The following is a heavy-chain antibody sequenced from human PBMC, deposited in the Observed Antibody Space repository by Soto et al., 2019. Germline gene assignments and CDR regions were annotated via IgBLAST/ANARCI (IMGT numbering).Heavy chain of an antibody. CDR1: GGSLSGSY. CDR2: DYYTGSN. J-gene: IGHJ4*02. Sequence: PSATPSLSCNVSGGSLSGSYWRWIRQSPGKGLEWLGYDYYTGSNNYSPSLRSRVSISVGTSKKEFSLRLSCGTAADTAVYFCARNVAAPGAHINYRGKATHRTV. D-gene: IGHD6-13*01. CDR3: ARNVAAPGAHINY. V-gene: IGHV4-59*01.